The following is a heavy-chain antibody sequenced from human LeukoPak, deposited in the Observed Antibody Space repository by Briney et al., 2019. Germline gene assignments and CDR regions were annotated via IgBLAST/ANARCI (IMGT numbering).Heavy chain of an antibody. V-gene: IGHV4-61*02. Sequence: KPSETLSLTCTVSGGSISSGSYYWSWIRQPAGKGLEWIGRIYTSGSTNYNPSLKSRVTISVDTSKNQFSLKLSSVTAADTAVYYCARQIGGGSCYDYWGQGTLVTVSS. CDR2: IYTSGST. CDR3: ARQIGGGSCYDY. D-gene: IGHD2-15*01. CDR1: GGSISSGSYY. J-gene: IGHJ4*02.